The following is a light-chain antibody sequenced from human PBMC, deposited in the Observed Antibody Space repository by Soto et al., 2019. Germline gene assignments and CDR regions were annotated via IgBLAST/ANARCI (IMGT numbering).Light chain of an antibody. Sequence: DIVMTQSPDSLAVSLGERATINCKSSQSVLYSSNNKKYLAWYQQKPGQPPKLLIYWASTRESGVPDRFSGSGSGTDFTLTISSLQAEDVAVYYCQQYSSTPWTFGQGTTVEVK. V-gene: IGKV4-1*01. CDR1: QSVLYSSNNKKY. J-gene: IGKJ1*01. CDR3: QQYSSTPWT. CDR2: WAS.